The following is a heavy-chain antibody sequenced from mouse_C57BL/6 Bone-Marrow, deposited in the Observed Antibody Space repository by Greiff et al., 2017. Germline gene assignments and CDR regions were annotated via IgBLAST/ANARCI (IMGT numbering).Heavy chain of an antibody. Sequence: QVQLKESGPELVKPGASVKISCKASGYSFPSYYIHWVKQRPGQGLEWIGWIYPGSGNTKYNEKFKGKATLTAATSSSTAYMQLSSLTSEGSAVYYCARVWDGYADYYAMDYWGQGTSVTVSS. CDR3: ARVWDGYADYYAMDY. CDR2: IYPGSGNT. CDR1: GYSFPSYY. D-gene: IGHD2-2*01. J-gene: IGHJ4*01. V-gene: IGHV1-66*01.